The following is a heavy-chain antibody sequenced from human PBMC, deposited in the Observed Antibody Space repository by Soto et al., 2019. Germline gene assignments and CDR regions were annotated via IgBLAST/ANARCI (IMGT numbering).Heavy chain of an antibody. CDR2: MNPNSGNT. J-gene: IGHJ3*02. V-gene: IGHV1-8*01. D-gene: IGHD3-22*01. CDR1: GYTFTSYD. Sequence: ASVKVSCKASGYTFTSYDIIWVRQATGQGLEWMGWMNPNSGNTGYAQKFQGRVTMTRNTSISTAYMELSSLRSEDTAVYYCARVPPNRRVVVISDAFDIWGQGTMVPV. CDR3: ARVPPNRRVVVISDAFDI.